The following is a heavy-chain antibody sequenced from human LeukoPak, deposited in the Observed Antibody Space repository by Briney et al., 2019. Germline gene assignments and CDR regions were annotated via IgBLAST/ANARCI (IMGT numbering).Heavy chain of an antibody. CDR1: GFTFSDYY. CDR2: ITGSGDIR. V-gene: IGHV3-11*04. Sequence: KAGGSLRLSCAASGFTFSDYYMSWIRQAPGKGLEWVAYITGSGDIRSYLDSVKGRFTISRDNAKNTLYLQMNSLRAEDTAVYYCARRSGRGYSYGPDYWGQGTLVTVSS. D-gene: IGHD5-18*01. J-gene: IGHJ4*02. CDR3: ARRSGRGYSYGPDY.